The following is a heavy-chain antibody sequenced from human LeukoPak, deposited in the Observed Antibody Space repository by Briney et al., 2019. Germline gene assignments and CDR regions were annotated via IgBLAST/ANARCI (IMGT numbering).Heavy chain of an antibody. J-gene: IGHJ4*02. D-gene: IGHD1-26*01. V-gene: IGHV1-24*01. CDR3: ATASRESGWELLPLDY. Sequence: ASVKVSCKVSGYTLTELSMHWVRQAPGKGLEWMGGFDPEDGETIYAQKFQGRVTMTEDTSTDTAYMELSSLRSEDTAVYYCATASRESGWELLPLDYWGQGTLVTVSS. CDR1: GYTLTELS. CDR2: FDPEDGET.